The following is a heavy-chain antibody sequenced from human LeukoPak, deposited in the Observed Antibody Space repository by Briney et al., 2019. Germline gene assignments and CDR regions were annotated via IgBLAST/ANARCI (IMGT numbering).Heavy chain of an antibody. V-gene: IGHV3-33*08. J-gene: IGHJ4*02. Sequence: GGSLRLSCAASGFTFSDAWMTWVRQAPGKGLEWVAVIWFDGTNKYYADSLKGRFTISRDNSKNTLYLQMNSLRAEDTALYYCARVRTVVSPFDYWGQGTLVTVSS. CDR1: GFTFSDAW. D-gene: IGHD4-23*01. CDR3: ARVRTVVSPFDY. CDR2: IWFDGTNK.